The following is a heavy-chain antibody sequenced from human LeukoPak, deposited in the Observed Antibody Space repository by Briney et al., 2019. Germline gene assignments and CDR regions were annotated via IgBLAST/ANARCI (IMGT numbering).Heavy chain of an antibody. J-gene: IGHJ4*02. CDR1: GFTFSSYG. CDR3: ARHSRSSSGYYYGWVGFDY. D-gene: IGHD3-22*01. V-gene: IGHV4-34*01. Sequence: GSLRLSCAASGFTFSSYGMSWVRQPPGKGLEWIGEINHSGSTNYNPSLKSRVTISVDTSKNQFSLKLSSVTAADTAVYYCARHSRSSSGYYYGWVGFDYWGQGTLVTVSS. CDR2: INHSGST.